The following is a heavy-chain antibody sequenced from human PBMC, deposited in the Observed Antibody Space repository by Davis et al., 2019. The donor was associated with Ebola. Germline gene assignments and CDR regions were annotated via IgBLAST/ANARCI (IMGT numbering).Heavy chain of an antibody. CDR1: GGSFSGYY. J-gene: IGHJ4*02. Sequence: MPSETLSLTCAVYGGSFSGYYWSWIRQPPGKGLEWIGEINHSGSTNYNPSLKSRVTISVDTSKNQFSLKLSSVTAADTAVYYCARGVGRYYFDYWDQGTLVTVSS. CDR3: ARGVGRYYFDY. V-gene: IGHV4-34*01. CDR2: INHSGST. D-gene: IGHD1-26*01.